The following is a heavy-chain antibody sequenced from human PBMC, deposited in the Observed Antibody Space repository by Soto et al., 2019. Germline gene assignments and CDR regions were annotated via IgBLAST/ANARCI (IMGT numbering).Heavy chain of an antibody. Sequence: GGSLRLSCAASGFTFSSYAMSWVRQAPGKGLEWVSAISGSGGSTYYADSVKGRFTISRDNSKNTLYLQMNSLRAEDTAVYYCAKVLTAYYYDSSGYYQYWGQGTLVTVSS. D-gene: IGHD3-22*01. CDR1: GFTFSSYA. V-gene: IGHV3-23*01. CDR2: ISGSGGST. CDR3: AKVLTAYYYDSSGYYQY. J-gene: IGHJ4*02.